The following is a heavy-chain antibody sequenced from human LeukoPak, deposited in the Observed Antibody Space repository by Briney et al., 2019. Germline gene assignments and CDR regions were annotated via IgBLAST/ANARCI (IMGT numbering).Heavy chain of an antibody. J-gene: IGHJ3*02. V-gene: IGHV4-61*01. CDR1: GGSVSSGRYY. D-gene: IGHD3-10*01. CDR3: ARSDYHNSGSHTVFDAFDI. CDR2: IDDSGNT. Sequence: SETLSLTCTVSGGSVSSGRYYWSWIRQPPGKGLEWIGYIDDSGNTNYNPSLKSQVTISVDKSKNQFSLKLSFVTAADTAMYYCARSDYHNSGSHTVFDAFDIWGQGTRVTVSS.